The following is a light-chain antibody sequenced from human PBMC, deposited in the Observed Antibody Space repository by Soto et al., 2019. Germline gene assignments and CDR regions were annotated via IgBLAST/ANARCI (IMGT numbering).Light chain of an antibody. CDR3: AAWDDSLNGVL. J-gene: IGLJ2*01. V-gene: IGLV1-44*01. CDR1: NSNIGSNT. CDR2: SNN. Sequence: QSVLTQPPSASRTPGQRVTISCSGSNSNIGSNTVNWYQQLPGTAPKLLIYSNNQRPSGVPDRFSGSKSGASASLAISGLQSEDEADYYCAAWDDSLNGVLFGGGTKLTVL.